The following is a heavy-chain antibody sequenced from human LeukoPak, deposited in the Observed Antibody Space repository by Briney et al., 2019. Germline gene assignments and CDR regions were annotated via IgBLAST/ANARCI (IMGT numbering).Heavy chain of an antibody. CDR1: GFTFRTFA. CDR3: ARDRDPYYYYMEF. V-gene: IGHV3-30*03. J-gene: IGHJ6*04. D-gene: IGHD3-16*01. Sequence: PGKSLRLSCSASGFTFRTFAMHWVRQAPGKGLEWVTFISYDGSDRHYADSVKGRFTVSRDNSRKMVYLQMNNLRADDTAVYYCARDRDPYYYYMEFWGKGTTVTVSS. CDR2: ISYDGSDR.